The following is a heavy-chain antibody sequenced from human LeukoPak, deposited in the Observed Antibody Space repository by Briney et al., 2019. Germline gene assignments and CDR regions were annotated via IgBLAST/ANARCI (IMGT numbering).Heavy chain of an antibody. CDR2: INIDGSST. J-gene: IGHJ4*02. D-gene: IGHD3-22*01. Sequence: GGSLRLSCAASGLTFSTYWMHWVRQAPGKGLVWVSRINIDGSSTYYADSVKGRFTISRDNGKNTLFLQMNSLRAEDTAVYYCGRAKNSWSDSVPDYWGQGTLVTVSS. V-gene: IGHV3-74*01. CDR1: GLTFSTYW. CDR3: GRAKNSWSDSVPDY.